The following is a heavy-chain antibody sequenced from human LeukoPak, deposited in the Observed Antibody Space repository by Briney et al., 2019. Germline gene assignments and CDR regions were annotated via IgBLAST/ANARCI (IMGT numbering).Heavy chain of an antibody. D-gene: IGHD2-2*01. J-gene: IGHJ4*02. CDR1: GGSISSGSYY. CDR3: AREVVSAAKYDY. CDR2: IYTSGST. V-gene: IGHV4-61*02. Sequence: SRTLSLTCTVSGGSISSGSYYWSWIRQPAGKGLEWIGRIYTSGSTNYNPSLKGRVTISVDTSKNQFSLKLSSVTAADTAVYYCAREVVSAAKYDYWGQGTLVTVSS.